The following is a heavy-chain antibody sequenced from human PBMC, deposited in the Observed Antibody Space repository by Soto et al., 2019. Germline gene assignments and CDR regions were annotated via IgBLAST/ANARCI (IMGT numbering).Heavy chain of an antibody. CDR1: GFSLSTNGVA. CDR2: IYWDDDK. Sequence: SGPTLVNPTQTLTLTCSFSGFSLSTNGVAVGWIGQPPGKALEWLALIYWDDDKRYNPSLKSRLAITKDTSKNQVVLTMTNMEPPDTGTYYCERRLVDDLLGTHFGPWGQGLMVNV. D-gene: IGHD3-9*01. J-gene: IGHJ5*02. V-gene: IGHV2-5*02. CDR3: ERRLVDDLLGTHFGP.